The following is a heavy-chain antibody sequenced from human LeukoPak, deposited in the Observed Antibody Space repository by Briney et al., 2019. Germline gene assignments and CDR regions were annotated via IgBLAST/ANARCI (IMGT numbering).Heavy chain of an antibody. D-gene: IGHD3-16*01. J-gene: IGHJ4*02. V-gene: IGHV3-23*01. Sequence: PGGSLRLSCAASGLTFSSYAMSWVRQAPGKGLEWVSAISGSGGSTYYADSVKGRFTISRDNSKNTLYLQMNSLRAEDTAVYYWPKRPTLGASSGSYDYWGQGTLVTVSS. CDR1: GLTFSSYA. CDR3: PKRPTLGASSGSYDY. CDR2: ISGSGGST.